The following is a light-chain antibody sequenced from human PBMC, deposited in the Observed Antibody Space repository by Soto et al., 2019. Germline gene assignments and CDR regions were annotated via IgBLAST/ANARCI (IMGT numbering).Light chain of an antibody. CDR2: GAS. Sequence: EIGLTQSPGTLYLSPGERATLSCRASQSVSSSYLAWYQQKPGQAPRLLIYGASSRATGIPDRFSGSGSVTDFTLTISRLEPEEFSVYYCQQYGSSPYTVGQGTKLEIK. V-gene: IGKV3-20*01. CDR3: QQYGSSPYT. J-gene: IGKJ2*01. CDR1: QSVSSSY.